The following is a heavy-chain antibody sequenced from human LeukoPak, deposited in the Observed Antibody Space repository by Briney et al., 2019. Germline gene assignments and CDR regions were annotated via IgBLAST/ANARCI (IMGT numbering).Heavy chain of an antibody. D-gene: IGHD2-21*01. CDR2: FLAGGLL. CDR3: GRRFCNSCPLDF. J-gene: IGHJ4*02. V-gene: IGHV3-66*04. CDR1: GFNVTTNN. Sequence: GGSLRLSCVGSGFNVTTNNMYWVRQAPRKGLECVSTFLAGGLLDYADSVRDRFTISRDTSKNTLYLQMNSLSAEDTAVYYCGRRFCNSCPLDFWGQGTLVTVSS.